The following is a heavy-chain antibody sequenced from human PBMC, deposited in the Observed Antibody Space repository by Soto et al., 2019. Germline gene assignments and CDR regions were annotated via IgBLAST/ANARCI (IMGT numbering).Heavy chain of an antibody. Sequence: GGSLRLSCAASGFTFSSYAMSWVRQAPGKGLEWVSAISGSGGSTYYADSVKGRFTISRDNSKNTLYLQMDSLRAEDTAVYYCAKVIVVIAAAGDYFDHWGQEPWSPSPQ. CDR1: GFTFSSYA. CDR2: ISGSGGST. J-gene: IGHJ4*01. V-gene: IGHV3-23*01. CDR3: AKVIVVIAAAGDYFDH. D-gene: IGHD2-21*01.